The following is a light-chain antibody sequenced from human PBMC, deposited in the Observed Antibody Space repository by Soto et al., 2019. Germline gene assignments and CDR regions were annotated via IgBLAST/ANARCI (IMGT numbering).Light chain of an antibody. CDR3: CSDEWT. CDR2: GAS. CDR1: QSIRSPF. V-gene: IGKV3-20*01. J-gene: IGKJ1*01. Sequence: EIVLTQSPATLSLSPGERATLSCRASQSIRSPFLAWYQQKPGQAPRLFIHGASSRATGIPDRFSGSGSATDFTLTIIRLEPEDFAVYDCCSDEWTFGQGTKVE.